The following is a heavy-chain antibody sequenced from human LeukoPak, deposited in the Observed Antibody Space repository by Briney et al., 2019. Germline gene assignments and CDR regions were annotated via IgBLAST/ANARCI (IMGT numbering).Heavy chain of an antibody. J-gene: IGHJ4*02. V-gene: IGHV4-59*01. D-gene: IGHD6-13*01. CDR3: ASFSIAAAVYFDY. CDR2: IYYSGST. Sequence: PGGSLRLSCTASGFTFGDYAMSWIRQPPGKGLEWIGYIYYSGSTNYNPSLKSRVTISVDTSKNQFSLKLSSVTAADTAVYYCASFSIAAAVYFDYWGQGTLVTVSS. CDR1: GFTFGDYA.